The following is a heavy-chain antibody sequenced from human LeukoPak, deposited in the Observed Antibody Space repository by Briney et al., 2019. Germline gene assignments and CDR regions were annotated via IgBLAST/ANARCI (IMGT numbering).Heavy chain of an antibody. V-gene: IGHV4-39*01. CDR2: IYYSGSS. J-gene: IGHJ5*02. CDR1: GGSISSSSYY. Sequence: PSETLSLTCTVSGGSISSSSYYWGWIRQPPGKGLEWIGSIYYSGSSYYNPSLKSRVTISVDTSKNQFSLKLSSVTAADTAVYYCGRVVGWFDPWGQGTLVTVSS. CDR3: GRVVGWFDP. D-gene: IGHD3-22*01.